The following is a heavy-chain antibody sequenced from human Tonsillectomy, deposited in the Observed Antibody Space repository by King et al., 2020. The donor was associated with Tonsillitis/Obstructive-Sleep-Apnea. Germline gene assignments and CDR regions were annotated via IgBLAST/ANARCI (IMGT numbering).Heavy chain of an antibody. CDR3: ARGTYDCWSGYYPTDYFDY. D-gene: IGHD3-3*01. J-gene: IGHJ4*02. Sequence: QLVQSGGGVVQPGRSLRLSCAASGFTFSSYAMHWVRQAPGKGLEWVAVISYDGSNKYYADSVKGRFTISRDNSKNTLYLQMNSLRAEDTAVYYCARGTYDCWSGYYPTDYFDYWGQGTLVTVSS. CDR2: ISYDGSNK. CDR1: GFTFSSYA. V-gene: IGHV3-30*04.